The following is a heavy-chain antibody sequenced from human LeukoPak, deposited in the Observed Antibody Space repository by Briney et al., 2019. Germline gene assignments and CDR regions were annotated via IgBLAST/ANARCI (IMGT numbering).Heavy chain of an antibody. CDR2: IYYSGST. CDR1: GGSISSSSYY. CDR3: ARQRIVVVIRGWLDP. V-gene: IGHV4-39*01. J-gene: IGHJ5*02. D-gene: IGHD3-22*01. Sequence: SETLSLTCTVSGGSISSSSYYWGWIRQPPGKGLEWIGSIYYSGSTYYNPSLKSRVTISVDTSKNQFSLKLSSVTAADTAVYYCARQRIVVVIRGWLDPWGQGTLVTVSS.